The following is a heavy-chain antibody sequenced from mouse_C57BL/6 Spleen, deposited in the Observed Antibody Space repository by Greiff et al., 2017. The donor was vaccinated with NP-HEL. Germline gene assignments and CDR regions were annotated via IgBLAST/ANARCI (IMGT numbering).Heavy chain of an antibody. Sequence: QVQLQQSGAELARPGASVKMSCKASGYTFTSYTMHWVKQRPGQGLEWIGYINPSSGYTKYNQKFKDKATLTADKSSSTAYMQLSSLTSEDSAVYYCARCGSSSFWFAYWGQGTLVTVSA. J-gene: IGHJ3*01. D-gene: IGHD1-1*01. CDR1: GYTFTSYT. CDR3: ARCGSSSFWFAY. CDR2: INPSSGYT. V-gene: IGHV1-4*01.